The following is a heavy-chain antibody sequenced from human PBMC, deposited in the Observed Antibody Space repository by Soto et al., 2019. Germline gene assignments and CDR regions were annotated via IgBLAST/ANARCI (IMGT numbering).Heavy chain of an antibody. V-gene: IGHV4-4*02. CDR1: SGSISSSNW. Sequence: SETLSLTCAVSSGSISSSNWWSWVRQPPGKGLEWIGEIYHSGSTNYNPSLKSRVTISVDKSKNQFSLKLSSVTAADTAVYYCARGEVGDYGDYSEYFQHWGQGTLVTVSS. D-gene: IGHD4-17*01. CDR2: IYHSGST. J-gene: IGHJ1*01. CDR3: ARGEVGDYGDYSEYFQH.